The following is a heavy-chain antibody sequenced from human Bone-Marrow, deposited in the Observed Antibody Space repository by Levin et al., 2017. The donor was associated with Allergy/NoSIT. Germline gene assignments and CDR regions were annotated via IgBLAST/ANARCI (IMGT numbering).Heavy chain of an antibody. D-gene: IGHD2-2*02. CDR1: GFTFSGYA. J-gene: IGHJ6*02. CDR2: ISNDGSDT. CDR3: ATFPGYCTSSTCYTDYYFGMDA. Sequence: GGSLRLSCAASGFTFSGYAMHWVRQAPGKGLEWVAVISNDGSDTFYADSVKGRYTVSRDNSKNTLSLQMNGLRAEDTAVYYCATFPGYCTSSTCYTDYYFGMDAWGQGTTVTVSS. V-gene: IGHV3-30*04.